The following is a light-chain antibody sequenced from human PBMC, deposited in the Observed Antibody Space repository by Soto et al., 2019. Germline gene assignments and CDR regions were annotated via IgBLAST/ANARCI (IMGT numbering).Light chain of an antibody. Sequence: DIVMTQSPATLSVSPGERATLSCRTSQSVGSNLAWYQQKSAQAPRLLIYGVSSRATGTPARFSGSGSGTEFTLTISSLQSEDFAVYYCQQYNSCLWTFGQGTKVDI. CDR3: QQYNSCLWT. CDR2: GVS. V-gene: IGKV3-15*01. CDR1: QSVGSN. J-gene: IGKJ1*01.